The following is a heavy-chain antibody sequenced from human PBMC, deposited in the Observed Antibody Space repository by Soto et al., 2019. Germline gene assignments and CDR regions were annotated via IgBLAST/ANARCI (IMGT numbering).Heavy chain of an antibody. CDR2: IYYSGST. Sequence: SETLSLTCTVSGGSISSYYWSWIRQPPGKGLEWIGYIYYSGSTNYNPSLKSRVTISVDTSKNQFSLKLSSVTAADTAVYYCARGTWQLVTDFDYWDQGTLVTVSS. CDR3: ARGTWQLVTDFDY. J-gene: IGHJ4*02. D-gene: IGHD6-13*01. CDR1: GGSISSYY. V-gene: IGHV4-59*01.